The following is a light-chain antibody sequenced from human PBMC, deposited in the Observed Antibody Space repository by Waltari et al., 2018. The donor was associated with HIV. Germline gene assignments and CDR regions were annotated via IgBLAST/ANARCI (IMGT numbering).Light chain of an antibody. V-gene: IGKV1-12*01. CDR3: QQSKTFPLD. CDR1: QDISRW. J-gene: IGKJ2*01. CDR2: AAS. Sequence: DIQMTQSPSSVSASVGDRVTITCRTIQDISRWLAWYQQKPGKAPKLLIYAASSLHSGVPSRFSGNGSGTDFTLTISSLQPADSATYYCQQSKTFPLDFGQGSKLEI.